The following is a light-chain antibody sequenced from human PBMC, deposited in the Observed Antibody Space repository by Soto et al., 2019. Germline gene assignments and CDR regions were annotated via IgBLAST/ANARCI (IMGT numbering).Light chain of an antibody. CDR1: QGISNY. V-gene: IGKV1-27*01. Sequence: DIQMTQSPSSLSASVGDRVTITCRASQGISNYLAWYQQKPGKVPKLLIYAASTLQSGVPSRFSGSGSWTDFTLTISNLQPEDVATYYCQKYNSAPRTFGQGTKVEIK. CDR2: AAS. J-gene: IGKJ1*01. CDR3: QKYNSAPRT.